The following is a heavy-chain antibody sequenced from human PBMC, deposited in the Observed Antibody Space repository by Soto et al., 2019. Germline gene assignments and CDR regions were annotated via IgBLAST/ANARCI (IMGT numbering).Heavy chain of an antibody. CDR2: IKSKTDGGTT. CDR1: GFTFSNAW. D-gene: IGHD2-15*01. CDR3: PTPLGYGGGGGSFPLLAI. Sequence: PGGSLRLSCAASGFTFSNAWMSWVRQAPGKGLEWVGRIKSKTDGGTTDYAAPVKGRFTISRDDSKNTLYLQMNSLKTEDTAVYYFPTPLGYGGGGGSFPLLAIWVKGTMDPV. J-gene: IGHJ3*02. V-gene: IGHV3-15*01.